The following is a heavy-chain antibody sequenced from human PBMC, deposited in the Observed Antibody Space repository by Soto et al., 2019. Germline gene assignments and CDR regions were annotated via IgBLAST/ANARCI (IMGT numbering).Heavy chain of an antibody. Sequence: SETLSLTCAVYGGSFSGYYWSWIRQPPGKGLEWVGEINHSGSTNYNPSLKSRVTISVDTSKNQFSLKLSSVTAADTAVYYCARAKHYNWFDPWGQGTLVTVSS. V-gene: IGHV4-34*01. CDR3: ARAKHYNWFDP. J-gene: IGHJ5*02. CDR2: INHSGST. CDR1: GGSFSGYY.